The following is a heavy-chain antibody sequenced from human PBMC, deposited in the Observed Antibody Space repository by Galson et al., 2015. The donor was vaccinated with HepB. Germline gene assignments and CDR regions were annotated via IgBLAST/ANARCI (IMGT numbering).Heavy chain of an antibody. Sequence: QSGAEVKKPGESLKISCKGIGYSFPTYWIAWVRQMPGKGLEWLGTIYPGDSETIYSPSFQGQVTLSVDKSISTAFLHWSNLKASNTAIYYCARQRHCSSTSCYSEYWGQGTLVTVSS. CDR1: GYSFPTYW. J-gene: IGHJ4*02. V-gene: IGHV5-51*01. CDR3: ARQRHCSSTSCYSEY. CDR2: IYPGDSET. D-gene: IGHD2-2*01.